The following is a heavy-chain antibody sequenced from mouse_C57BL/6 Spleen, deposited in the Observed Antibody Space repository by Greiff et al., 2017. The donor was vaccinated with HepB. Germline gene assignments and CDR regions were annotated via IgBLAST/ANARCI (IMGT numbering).Heavy chain of an antibody. J-gene: IGHJ3*01. V-gene: IGHV1-55*01. CDR1: GYTFTSYW. CDR3: ARARDKGAWFAY. CDR2: IYPGSGST. Sequence: VQLQQPGAELVKPGASVKMSCKATGYTFTSYWITWVKQRPGQGLEWIGDIYPGSGSTNYNEKFKSKATLTVDTSSSTAYMQRSSLTSEDSAVYYCARARDKGAWFAYWGQGTLVTVSA.